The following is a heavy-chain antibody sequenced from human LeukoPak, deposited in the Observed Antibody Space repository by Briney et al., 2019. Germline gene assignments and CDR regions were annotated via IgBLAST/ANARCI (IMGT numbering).Heavy chain of an antibody. V-gene: IGHV3-21*01. CDR2: ISSSSSHI. CDR1: GFTFSSYS. CDR3: ARGPGLPGPLDY. J-gene: IGHJ4*02. Sequence: PGGSLRLSCAASGFTFSSYSMNWVRQAPGKGLEWVSSISSSSSHIYYADSVKGRFTISRDNAKNSLYLQMNSLRAEDTAVYYCARGPGLPGPLDYWGQGTLVNGSS.